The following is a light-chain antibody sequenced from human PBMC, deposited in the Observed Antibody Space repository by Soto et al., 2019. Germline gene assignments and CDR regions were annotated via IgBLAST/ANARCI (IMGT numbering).Light chain of an antibody. CDR3: QQRSNWPLT. Sequence: EIVLAQSPATLSLSRGERASLSCRASQSVSSDLAWCQQKPVQAPRLLLYDASNRATGIPARFSGSGSGTDFTLTISSLEPEDFAVYYCQQRSNWPLTFGGGTKVDIK. J-gene: IGKJ4*01. CDR1: QSVSSD. CDR2: DAS. V-gene: IGKV3-11*01.